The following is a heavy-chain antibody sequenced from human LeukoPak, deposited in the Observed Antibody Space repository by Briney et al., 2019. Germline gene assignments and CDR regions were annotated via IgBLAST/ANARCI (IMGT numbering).Heavy chain of an antibody. CDR2: FDSEDGET. V-gene: IGHV1-24*01. Sequence: ASVKVSCKVSGYTLTELSMHWVRQAPGKGLEWMGGFDSEDGETIYAQKFQGRVTMTEDTSTDTAYMELSSLRSEDTAVYYCATVLGSGFGELLHNWFDPWGQGTLVTVSS. CDR1: GYTLTELS. D-gene: IGHD3-10*01. CDR3: ATVLGSGFGELLHNWFDP. J-gene: IGHJ5*02.